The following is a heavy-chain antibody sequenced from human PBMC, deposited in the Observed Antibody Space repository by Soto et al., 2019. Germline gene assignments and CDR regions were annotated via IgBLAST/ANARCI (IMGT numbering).Heavy chain of an antibody. V-gene: IGHV3-23*01. Sequence: GGSLRLSCAASGFTFSSYAMSWVHQAPGKGLEWVSAISGSGGSTYYADSVKGRFTISRDNSKNTLYLQMNSLRAEDTAVYYCAKVGPYYDILSLFDYWGQGTLVTVSS. CDR2: ISGSGGST. J-gene: IGHJ4*02. D-gene: IGHD3-9*01. CDR1: GFTFSSYA. CDR3: AKVGPYYDILSLFDY.